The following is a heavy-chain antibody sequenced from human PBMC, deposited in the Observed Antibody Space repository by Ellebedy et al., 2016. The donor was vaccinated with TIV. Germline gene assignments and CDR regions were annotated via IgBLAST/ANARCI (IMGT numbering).Heavy chain of an antibody. J-gene: IGHJ6*02. D-gene: IGHD1-1*01. CDR2: IIPIFGTA. CDR3: ASPVGWNDVGTSGYYGMDV. V-gene: IGHV1-69*13. CDR1: GGTFSSYA. Sequence: ASVKVSXXASGGTFSSYAIGWVRQAPGQGLEWMGGIIPIFGTADYAQTFQGRVTITADGSTGTAYMELSSLRSEDTAVYYCASPVGWNDVGTSGYYGMDVWGQGTTVTVSS.